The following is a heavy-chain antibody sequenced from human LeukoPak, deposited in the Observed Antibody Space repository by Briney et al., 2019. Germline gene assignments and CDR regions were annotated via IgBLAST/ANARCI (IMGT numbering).Heavy chain of an antibody. V-gene: IGHV4-39*01. J-gene: IGHJ4*02. D-gene: IGHD3-22*01. CDR2: IYYSGST. CDR3: ARHPRNPYSGYYDSSPRWSLGSRRPYYFDY. CDR1: GGSISNGGFY. Sequence: SETLSLTCTVSGGSISNGGFYLNWIRQPPGKGLEWIGSIYYSGSTYYNPSLKSRVTISVDTSKNQFSLKLSSVTAADTAVYYCARHPRNPYSGYYDSSPRWSLGSRRPYYFDYWGQGTLVTVSS.